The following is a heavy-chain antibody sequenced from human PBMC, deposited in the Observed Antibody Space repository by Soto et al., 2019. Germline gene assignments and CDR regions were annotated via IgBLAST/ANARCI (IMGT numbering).Heavy chain of an antibody. CDR3: VHDGKPGYTGYDRFDY. J-gene: IGHJ4*02. CDR1: GFSLSTHEVG. Sequence: SGPTLVNPTQTLTLTCSFSGFSLSTHEVGVVWIRQPPGKALEWLALIYWNDDARYSPSLKNRLTITKDTSKNQVVLTMTNMDPVDTATYYCVHDGKPGYTGYDRFDYWGQGILVTVSS. CDR2: IYWNDDA. D-gene: IGHD5-12*01. V-gene: IGHV2-5*01.